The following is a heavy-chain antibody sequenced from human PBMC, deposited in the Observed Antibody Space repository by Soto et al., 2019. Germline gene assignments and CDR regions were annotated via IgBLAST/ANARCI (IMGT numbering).Heavy chain of an antibody. V-gene: IGHV3-23*01. D-gene: IGHD2-21*01. Sequence: GGSLRLSCAASRFTLRNYVVNWVRQAPGKGLEWVSTTGGSGDTYYPDSVKGRFTISRDNSKNTVYLEMITLRAEDTAVYYCATSGHCGGLRCSSFDMWGQGTVVTVSS. CDR3: ATSGHCGGLRCSSFDM. J-gene: IGHJ3*02. CDR1: RFTLRNYV. CDR2: TGGSGDT.